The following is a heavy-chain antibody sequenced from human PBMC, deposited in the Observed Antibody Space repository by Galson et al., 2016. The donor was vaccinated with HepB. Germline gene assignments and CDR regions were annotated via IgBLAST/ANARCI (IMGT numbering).Heavy chain of an antibody. CDR1: GFTFGSYE. V-gene: IGHV3-48*03. CDR2: ISSSGITI. J-gene: IGHJ6*02. CDR3: ARAPIEVDGMRHYYYGTDV. D-gene: IGHD6-13*01. Sequence: SLRLSCAASGFTFGSYEMNWVRQAPGKGLEWISYISSSGITIYYEDSVKGRFTISRDNAKKSLYLQMNSLRAEDTAVYYCARAPIEVDGMRHYYYGTDVWGQGTTVTVSS.